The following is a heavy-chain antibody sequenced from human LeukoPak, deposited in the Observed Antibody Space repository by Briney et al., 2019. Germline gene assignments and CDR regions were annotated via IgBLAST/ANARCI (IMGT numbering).Heavy chain of an antibody. V-gene: IGHV3-23*01. CDR2: ISGSGGST. D-gene: IGHD3-22*01. CDR1: GFTFSSYA. CDR3: AKASYITMIVVVTLNYFDY. Sequence: GGSLRLSCAASGFTFSSYAMSWVRQAPGKGLEWVSAISGSGGSTYYADSVKGRFTISRDNSKNTLYLQMNSLGAEDTAVYYCAKASYITMIVVVTLNYFDYWGQGTLVTVSS. J-gene: IGHJ4*02.